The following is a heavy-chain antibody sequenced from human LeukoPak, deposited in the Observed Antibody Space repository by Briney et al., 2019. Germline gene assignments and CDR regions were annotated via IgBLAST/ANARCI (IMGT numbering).Heavy chain of an antibody. Sequence: PPGGSLRLSCAASGFTFDDYAMHWVRQAPGKGLEWVSGISWNSGSIGYADSVKGRFTISRDNAKNSLYLQMNSLRAEDTALYYCAKDITYYYGSVTPYYYYGMDVWGQGTTVTVSS. V-gene: IGHV3-9*01. CDR2: ISWNSGSI. CDR1: GFTFDDYA. CDR3: AKDITYYYGSVTPYYYYGMDV. D-gene: IGHD3-10*01. J-gene: IGHJ6*02.